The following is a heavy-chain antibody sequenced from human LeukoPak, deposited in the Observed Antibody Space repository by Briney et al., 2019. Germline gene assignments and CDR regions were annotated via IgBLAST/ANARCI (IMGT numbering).Heavy chain of an antibody. CDR2: FTSDGSST. Sequence: PGGSLRLSCAASGFTFSSFWIYWVRHAPGKGLVWVSRFTSDGSSTIYADSVKGRFTVSRDIAKNTLYLQMNSLRAEDTAVYYCARAQMGAPTDCWGQGTLVTVSS. CDR1: GFTFSSFW. J-gene: IGHJ4*02. V-gene: IGHV3-74*01. CDR3: ARAQMGAPTDC. D-gene: IGHD1-26*01.